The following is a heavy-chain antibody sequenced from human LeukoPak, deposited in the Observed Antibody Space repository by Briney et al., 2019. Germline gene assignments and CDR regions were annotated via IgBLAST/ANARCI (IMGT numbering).Heavy chain of an antibody. CDR2: IYYSGSA. V-gene: IGHV4-59*01. CDR3: ARGVEYYDSSGYCDY. D-gene: IGHD3-22*01. J-gene: IGHJ4*02. CDR1: GGSISSYY. Sequence: SETLSLTCTVSGGSISSYYWSWIRQPPGKGLEWIGYIYYSGSANYNPSLKSRVTISVDTSKNQFSLKLSSVTAADTAVYYCARGVEYYDSSGYCDYWGQGTLVTVSS.